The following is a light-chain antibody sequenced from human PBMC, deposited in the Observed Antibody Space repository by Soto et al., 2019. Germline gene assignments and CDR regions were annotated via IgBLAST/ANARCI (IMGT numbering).Light chain of an antibody. J-gene: IGKJ5*01. CDR1: QSVSSSY. V-gene: IGKV3-20*01. CDR3: QQYGSSPPIT. CDR2: GAS. Sequence: EIVLTQSPGTLSLSPGERATLACRASQSVSSSYLAWYQQTPGQAPRLLIYGASSRATGIPDRFSGSGSGPDFTLTISRLEPEDLAVYYCQQYGSSPPITFGQGTRLEIK.